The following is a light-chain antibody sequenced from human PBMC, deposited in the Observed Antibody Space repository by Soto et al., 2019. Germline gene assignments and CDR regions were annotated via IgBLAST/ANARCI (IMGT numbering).Light chain of an antibody. CDR3: QRYLGSPT. V-gene: IGKV1-5*03. CDR1: QSISDL. CDR2: KAS. Sequence: DIQMTQSPSTLSASLGDRVTITCRASQSISDLLAWYQQKPGKAPKLLIHKASILESGVPSRFSGSGSGTEFTLTISSLQHDDFATYYCQRYLGSPTFGQGTKVEIK. J-gene: IGKJ1*01.